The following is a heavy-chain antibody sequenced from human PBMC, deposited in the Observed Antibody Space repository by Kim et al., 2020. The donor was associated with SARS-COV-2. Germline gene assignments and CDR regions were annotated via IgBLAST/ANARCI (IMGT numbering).Heavy chain of an antibody. CDR3: ASGPTYYYDSSGDF. J-gene: IGHJ4*02. CDR1: GGSVSSGSYY. Sequence: SETLSLTCTVSGGSVSSGSYYWSWIRQPPGKGLEWIGYIYYSGSTNYNPSLKSRVTISVDTSKNQFSLKLSSVTAADTAVYYCASGPTYYYDSSGDFWGQGTLVTVSS. CDR2: IYYSGST. V-gene: IGHV4-61*01. D-gene: IGHD3-22*01.